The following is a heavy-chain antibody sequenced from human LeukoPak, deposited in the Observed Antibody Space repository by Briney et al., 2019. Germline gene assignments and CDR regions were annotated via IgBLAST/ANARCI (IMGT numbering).Heavy chain of an antibody. D-gene: IGHD3-22*01. CDR1: GFTFSSDW. V-gene: IGHV3-74*01. CDR2: IKSDGSST. CDR3: ARDYYDSSGDY. J-gene: IGHJ4*02. Sequence: GGSLRLSCAASGFTFSSDWMHWVRQAPGKGLVWVSRIKSDGSSTDYADSVKGRFTISRDNAKNLLYLQMNSLRAEDTAVYYCARDYYDSSGDYWGQGTLVTVSS.